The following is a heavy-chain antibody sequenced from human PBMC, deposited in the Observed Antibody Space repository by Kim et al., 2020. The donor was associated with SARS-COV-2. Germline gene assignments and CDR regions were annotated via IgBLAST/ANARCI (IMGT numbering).Heavy chain of an antibody. CDR1: GGSFTGHY. Sequence: SETLSLTCAVHGGSFTGHYWSWIRQSPGKGLEWIGEITHTGSTIYNPSLRVRVTISLDTSQNQFSLKLTSVTAADTAVYFCSRGPLWIFGLDVWGQGTTITVSS. CDR2: ITHTGST. D-gene: IGHD3-3*01. J-gene: IGHJ6*02. V-gene: IGHV4-34*01. CDR3: SRGPLWIFGLDV.